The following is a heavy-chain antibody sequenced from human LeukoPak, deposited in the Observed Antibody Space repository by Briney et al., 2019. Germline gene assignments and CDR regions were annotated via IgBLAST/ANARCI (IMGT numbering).Heavy chain of an antibody. J-gene: IGHJ4*02. Sequence: PGGSLRLSCAASGFTSSSYSMNWVRQAPGKGLEWVSSISSSSSYIYYADSVKGRFTISRDNAKNSLYLQMNSLRAEDTAVYYCARDHTPSDYYGSGSYYSLGYWGQGTLVTVSS. CDR2: ISSSSSYI. CDR1: GFTSSSYS. V-gene: IGHV3-21*01. D-gene: IGHD3-10*01. CDR3: ARDHTPSDYYGSGSYYSLGY.